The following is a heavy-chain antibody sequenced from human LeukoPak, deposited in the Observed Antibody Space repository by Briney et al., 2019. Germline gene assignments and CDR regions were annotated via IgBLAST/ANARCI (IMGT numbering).Heavy chain of an antibody. J-gene: IGHJ6*02. CDR2: INTNTGNP. CDR3: ARIGYSSSWYSLLKPNYYYGMDV. Sequence: ASVKVSCTASGYTFTSYAMNWVRQAPGQGLEWMGWINTNTGNPTYAQGFTGRYVFSLDTSVSTAYLQISSLKAEDTAVYYCARIGYSSSWYSLLKPNYYYGMDVWGQGTTVTVSS. V-gene: IGHV7-4-1*02. CDR1: GYTFTSYA. D-gene: IGHD6-13*01.